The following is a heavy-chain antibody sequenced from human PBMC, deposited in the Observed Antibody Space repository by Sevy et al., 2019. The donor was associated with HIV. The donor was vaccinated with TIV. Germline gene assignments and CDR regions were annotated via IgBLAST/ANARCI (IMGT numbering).Heavy chain of an antibody. CDR3: SRDLLLRGYSYGCFDY. CDR1: GYTFTGQY. V-gene: IGHV1-2*02. D-gene: IGHD5-18*01. J-gene: IGHJ4*02. Sequence: ASVKVSCKASGYTFTGQYIHWVRQAPGQGLEWMGWINRNSGDTKYAQEFKGRVTMTRDTSISTAYMELSGLKSDETAVYYCSRDLLLRGYSYGCFDYWGQGTLVTVSS. CDR2: INRNSGDT.